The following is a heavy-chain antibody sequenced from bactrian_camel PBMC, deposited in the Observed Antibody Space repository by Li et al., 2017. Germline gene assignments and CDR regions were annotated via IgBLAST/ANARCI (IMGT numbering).Heavy chain of an antibody. Sequence: HVQLVESGGGSVQTGESLKLSCSASGFRPGYRRNNYCLAWFRQARDEDRELIATIDGDGTTMPKNPIQDRFRLVQDNAENTIYLRVTNLQPEDSAMYYCAAGLFRAGSWCYDGTAALGDFPYWGQGTQVTVS. D-gene: IGHD3*01. CDR3: AAGLFRAGSWCYDGTAALGDFPY. J-gene: IGHJ6*01. V-gene: IGHV3S53*01. CDR1: GFRPGYRRNNYC. CDR2: IDGDGTT.